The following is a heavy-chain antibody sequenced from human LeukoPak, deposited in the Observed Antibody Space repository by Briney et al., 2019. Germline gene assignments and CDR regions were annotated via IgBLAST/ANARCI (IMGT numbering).Heavy chain of an antibody. Sequence: ASVKVSCKASGYTLTSHYMHWVRQAPGQGLEWMGIINPSGGSTSYAQKFQGRVTMTRDTSTSTVYMELSSLRSEDTAVYYCARVSSGWSFDYWGQGTLVTVSS. CDR2: INPSGGST. V-gene: IGHV1-46*03. CDR1: GYTLTSHY. D-gene: IGHD6-19*01. J-gene: IGHJ4*02. CDR3: ARVSSGWSFDY.